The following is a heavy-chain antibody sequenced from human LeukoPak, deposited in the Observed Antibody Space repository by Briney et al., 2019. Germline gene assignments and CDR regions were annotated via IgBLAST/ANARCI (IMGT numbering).Heavy chain of an antibody. CDR1: GFTFDDYA. Sequence: GGSLRLSCAASGFTFDDYAMHWVRQAPGKGLEWVSGISWNSGSIGYADSVEGRFTISRDNAKNSLYLQMNSLRAEDMALYYCAKAIRSSSSSWAFDIWGQGTMVTVSS. V-gene: IGHV3-9*03. J-gene: IGHJ3*02. CDR2: ISWNSGSI. CDR3: AKAIRSSSSSWAFDI. D-gene: IGHD6-6*01.